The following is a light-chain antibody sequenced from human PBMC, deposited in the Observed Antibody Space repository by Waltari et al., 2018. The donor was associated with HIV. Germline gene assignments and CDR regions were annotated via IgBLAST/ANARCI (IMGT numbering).Light chain of an antibody. CDR2: GAS. V-gene: IGKV3-20*01. J-gene: IGKJ5*01. CDR3: QQYGSSLIT. Sequence: ESVLTQSPGTLSLSPGERATLSCRASQSLSSSFLAWYQQKPGHAPRLLIYGASSRATGIPDRFSGSGSGTDFTLTISRLQPEDSAVYYCQQYGSSLITFGQGTRLEIK. CDR1: QSLSSSF.